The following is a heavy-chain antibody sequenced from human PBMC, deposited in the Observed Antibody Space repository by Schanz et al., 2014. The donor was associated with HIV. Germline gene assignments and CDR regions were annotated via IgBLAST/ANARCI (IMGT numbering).Heavy chain of an antibody. CDR2: TIPAVDIT. CDR3: ARASTRADISVFGPIDY. D-gene: IGHD3-3*01. Sequence: QVPLMQSAAEVKRPGSSVKVSCKASGGTFRGYAISWVRLAPGQGLEWMGGTIPAVDITRYAQKFQGRLTITADKATATAFMDLSSLRVDDTAVYYCARASTRADISVFGPIDYWGQGTLVAVSS. J-gene: IGHJ4*02. V-gene: IGHV1-69*17. CDR1: GGTFRGYA.